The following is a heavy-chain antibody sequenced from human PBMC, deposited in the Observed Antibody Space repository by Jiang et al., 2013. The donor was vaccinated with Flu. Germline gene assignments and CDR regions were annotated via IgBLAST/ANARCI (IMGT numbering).Heavy chain of an antibody. J-gene: IGHJ1*01. CDR2: ISASGGTT. V-gene: IGHV3-23*01. D-gene: IGHD6-13*01. CDR1: GFPFSPYA. CDR3: AKDTVAAAGAEYFQH. Sequence: IQPGGSLRLSCAASGFPFSPYAMSWVRQAPGKGLEWVSAISASGGTTYYADSVKGRFAISRDNSKNTLYLQLNSLRAEDTAIYYCAKDTVAAAGAEYFQHWGQGTLVTVSS.